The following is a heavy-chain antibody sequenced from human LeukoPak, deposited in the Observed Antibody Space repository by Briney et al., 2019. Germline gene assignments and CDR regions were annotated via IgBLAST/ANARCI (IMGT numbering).Heavy chain of an antibody. J-gene: IGHJ4*02. CDR1: GFTVSSNY. V-gene: IGHV3-66*01. CDR2: IYSGGST. CDR3: ASSGWQYYFDY. Sequence: GGSLRLSCAASGFTVSSNYMSWVRQAPGKGLEWVSVIYSGGSTYYADSVKGRFTISRDNSKNTLYLQMNSLRAEDTAVYYCASSGWQYYFDYWGQGTLVTVSS. D-gene: IGHD6-19*01.